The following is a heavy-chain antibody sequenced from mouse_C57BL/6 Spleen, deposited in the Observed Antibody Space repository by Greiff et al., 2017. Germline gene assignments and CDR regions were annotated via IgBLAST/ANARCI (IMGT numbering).Heavy chain of an antibody. CDR1: GYTFTDYY. Sequence: VQLQQSGPVLVKPGASVKMSCKASGYTFTDYYMNWVKQSPGKSLEWIGVINPYNGGTSYNQKFKGKATLTVDKSSSTAYMELNSLTSEDSAVYYCARYSNYEDYAMDYWGQGTSVTVSS. V-gene: IGHV1-19*01. J-gene: IGHJ4*01. D-gene: IGHD2-5*01. CDR3: ARYSNYEDYAMDY. CDR2: INPYNGGT.